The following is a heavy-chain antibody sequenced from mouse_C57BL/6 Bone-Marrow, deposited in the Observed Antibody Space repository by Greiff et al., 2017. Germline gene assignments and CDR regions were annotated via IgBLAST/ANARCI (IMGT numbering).Heavy chain of an antibody. CDR1: GFTFSSYA. Sequence: EVKVVESGEGLVKPGGSLKLSCAASGFTFSSYAMSWVRQTPEKRLAWVAYISSGGDYIYYADTVKGRFTISRDNARNTLYLQMSSLKSEDTAMYYCTGLYYGSSYYFDYWGQGTTLTVSS. CDR2: ISSGGDYI. D-gene: IGHD1-1*01. V-gene: IGHV5-9-1*02. J-gene: IGHJ2*01. CDR3: TGLYYGSSYYFDY.